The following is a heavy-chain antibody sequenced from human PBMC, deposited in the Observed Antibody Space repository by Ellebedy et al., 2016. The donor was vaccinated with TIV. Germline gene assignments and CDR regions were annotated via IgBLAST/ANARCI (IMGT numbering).Heavy chain of an antibody. CDR3: SSAPSGLFDY. CDR1: GFTVSNNY. V-gene: IGHV3-66*01. J-gene: IGHJ4*02. Sequence: GESLKISCAASGFTVSNNYMSWVRQAPGKGLEWVSVIYSVGTTYHADSVKGRVIIPRDNSKNTLYLQMNNLRVEDTAVYYCSSAPSGLFDYWGQGTLVTVSS. CDR2: IYSVGTT. D-gene: IGHD3-10*01.